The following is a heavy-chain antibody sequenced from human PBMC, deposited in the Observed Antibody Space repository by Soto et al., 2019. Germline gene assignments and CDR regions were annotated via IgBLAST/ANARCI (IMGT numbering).Heavy chain of an antibody. V-gene: IGHV1-46*01. Sequence: QVQLVQSGAEVKKPGASVKVSCKASGYTFTSYYMHSVRQAPGQGLEWMGIINPSGGSTSYAQKFQGRVTMTRDTSTSTVYMELSSLRSEDTAVYYCARDVRCSGGSCYSIPTNYYYYYGMDVWGQGTTVTVSS. CDR3: ARDVRCSGGSCYSIPTNYYYYYGMDV. CDR1: GYTFTSYY. D-gene: IGHD2-15*01. J-gene: IGHJ6*02. CDR2: INPSGGST.